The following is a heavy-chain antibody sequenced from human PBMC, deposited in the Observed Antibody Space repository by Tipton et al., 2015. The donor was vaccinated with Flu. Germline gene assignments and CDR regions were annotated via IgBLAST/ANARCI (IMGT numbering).Heavy chain of an antibody. V-gene: IGHV4-4*07. CDR1: GGSISSYY. Sequence: TLSLTCTVSGGSISSYYWSWIRQPAGKGLEWIGRIYTSRSTNYNPSLKSRVTMSVDTSKNQFSLKLTSVSAADTAVYYCAKSGSYLEYLQHWGQGTLVTVSS. CDR3: AKSGSYLEYLQH. J-gene: IGHJ1*01. D-gene: IGHD1-26*01. CDR2: IYTSRST.